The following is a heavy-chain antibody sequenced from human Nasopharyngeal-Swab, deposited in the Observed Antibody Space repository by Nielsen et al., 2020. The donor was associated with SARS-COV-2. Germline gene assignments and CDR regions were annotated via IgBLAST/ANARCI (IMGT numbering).Heavy chain of an antibody. CDR2: VQSAGNT. CDR3: ARELSNTPKYNWFAP. CDR1: GSSISSGYY. J-gene: IGHJ5*02. Sequence: GSLRLSCTVSGSSISSGYYWACIRHSPGKGLEWIGSVQSAGNTYYNPSLERRVTISKDSSKNQFSLMLRSVTAADTAVYYCARELSNTPKYNWFAPWGQGALVTVSS. D-gene: IGHD3-16*02. V-gene: IGHV4-38-2*02.